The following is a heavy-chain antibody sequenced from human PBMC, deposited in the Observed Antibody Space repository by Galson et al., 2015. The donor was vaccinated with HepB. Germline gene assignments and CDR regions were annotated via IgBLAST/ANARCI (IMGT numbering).Heavy chain of an antibody. CDR3: VRSSSYYDSSGYYFDY. Sequence: VKVSCKASGGTFSSYAISWVRQAPGQGLEWMGGIIPIFGTANYAQKFQGRVTITADESTSTAYMELSSLRSEDTAVYYCVRSSSYYDSSGYYFDYWGQGTLVTVSS. CDR1: GGTFSSYA. D-gene: IGHD3-22*01. J-gene: IGHJ4*02. V-gene: IGHV1-69*01. CDR2: IIPIFGTA.